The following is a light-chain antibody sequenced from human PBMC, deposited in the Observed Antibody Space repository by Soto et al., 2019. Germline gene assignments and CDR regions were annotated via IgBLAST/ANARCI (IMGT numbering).Light chain of an antibody. CDR1: QSLSSNY. Sequence: EIVLTQSPGTLSLSAGERAPLSCRASQSLSSNYLAWYQQKPGQAPTVLIYGASSRATGITDRFSGSGSGTDLTITISRLEPEAFAVYYCQQYDTSATFVQGTKVEIK. J-gene: IGKJ1*01. CDR3: QQYDTSAT. CDR2: GAS. V-gene: IGKV3-20*01.